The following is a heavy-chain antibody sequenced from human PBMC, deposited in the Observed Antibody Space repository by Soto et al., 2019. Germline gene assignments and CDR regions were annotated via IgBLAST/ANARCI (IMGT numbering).Heavy chain of an antibody. D-gene: IGHD2-21*02. CDR3: ARQRTTVVTQAYFDH. V-gene: IGHV4-39*01. J-gene: IGHJ4*02. CDR2: IYYSGRT. CDR1: CESISSSSYY. Sequence: WETLSLTFIVSCESISSSSYYWGWIRQPPGKGLEWIGSIYYSGRTYYNPSFKSRVTISIDTSKNQFSLKLSSVTATDTAVYYCARQRTTVVTQAYFDHWGKGALVTVSS.